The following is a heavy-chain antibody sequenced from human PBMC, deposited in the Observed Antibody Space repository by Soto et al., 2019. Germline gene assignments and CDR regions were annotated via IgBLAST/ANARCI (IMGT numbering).Heavy chain of an antibody. D-gene: IGHD3-10*01. CDR1: GGSFSGYY. CDR3: ARGRISMVRGVFTNYYYYGMVV. Sequence: SETLSLTCAVYGGSFSGYYWSWIRQPPGKGQEWIGEINHSGSTNYNPSLKSRVTISVDTSKNQFSLKLSSVTAADTAVYYCARGRISMVRGVFTNYYYYGMVVWGQGATVTVSS. CDR2: INHSGST. V-gene: IGHV4-34*01. J-gene: IGHJ6*02.